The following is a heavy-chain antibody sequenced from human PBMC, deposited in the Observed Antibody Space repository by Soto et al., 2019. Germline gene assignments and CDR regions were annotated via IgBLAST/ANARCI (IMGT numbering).Heavy chain of an antibody. CDR2: IWYDGSNK. V-gene: IGHV3-33*01. CDR3: ARAVAGHCDY. CDR1: GFTFSSYG. Sequence: QVQLVESGGGVVQPGRSLRLSCAASGFTFSSYGMHWVRQAPGKGLEWVAVIWYDGSNKYYADSVKGRFTISRDNSKNTLYLQVNSLRAQDTAVYYCARAVAGHCDYWGQGTLVTVSS. D-gene: IGHD6-19*01. J-gene: IGHJ4*02.